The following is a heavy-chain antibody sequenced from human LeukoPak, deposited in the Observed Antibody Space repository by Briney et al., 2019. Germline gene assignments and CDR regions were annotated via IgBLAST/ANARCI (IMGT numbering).Heavy chain of an antibody. CDR2: ISSSSSYI. CDR3: ARDRARTYYYDSSGYYVGSAFDI. D-gene: IGHD3-22*01. V-gene: IGHV3-21*01. Sequence: PGVSLRLSCAASGFTFSSYSMNWVRQARGKGLEWVSSISSSSSYIYYADSVKGRFTISRDNAKNSLYLQMNSLRAEDTAVYYCARDRARTYYYDSSGYYVGSAFDIWGQGTMVTVSS. J-gene: IGHJ3*02. CDR1: GFTFSSYS.